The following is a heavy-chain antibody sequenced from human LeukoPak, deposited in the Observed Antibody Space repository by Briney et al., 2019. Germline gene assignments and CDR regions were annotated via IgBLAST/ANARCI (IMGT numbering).Heavy chain of an antibody. V-gene: IGHV3-30*18. CDR3: AKDSTTDIVVVVAAIDGYFDY. D-gene: IGHD2-15*01. Sequence: PGGSLRLSCAASGFTFSTYSMNWVRQAPGKGLEWVAVISYDGSNKYYADSVKGRFTISRDNSKNTLYLQMNSLRAEDTAVYYCAKDSTTDIVVVVAAIDGYFDYWGQGTLVTVSS. CDR2: ISYDGSNK. CDR1: GFTFSTYS. J-gene: IGHJ4*02.